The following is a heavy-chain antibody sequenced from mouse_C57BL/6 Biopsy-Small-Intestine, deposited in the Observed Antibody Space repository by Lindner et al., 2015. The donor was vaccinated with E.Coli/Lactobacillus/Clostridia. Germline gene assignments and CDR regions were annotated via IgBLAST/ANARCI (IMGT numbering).Heavy chain of an antibody. CDR3: AKQRSGDPWFAY. Sequence: VQLQESGPVLVAPSQSLSITCTVSGFSLTSYGVHWVRQPPGKGLEWLGVIWAGGSTNYNSALMSRLSIRKDNSKSQVFLKMNSLQTDDTAMYYCAKQRSGDPWFAYWGQGTLVTVSA. V-gene: IGHV2-9*01. J-gene: IGHJ3*01. D-gene: IGHD2-13*01. CDR1: GFSLTSYG. CDR2: IWAGGST.